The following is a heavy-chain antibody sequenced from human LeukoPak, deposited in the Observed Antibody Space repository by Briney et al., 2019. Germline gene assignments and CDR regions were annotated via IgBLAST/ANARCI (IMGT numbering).Heavy chain of an antibody. CDR1: GFTFSSYV. CDR2: ISSSGSSS. V-gene: IGHV3-48*02. CDR3: ARETYSSGQQYDY. Sequence: GGSLRLSCAASGFTFSSYVMHWVRQAPGKGLEWVSYISSSGSSSYYTDSVRGRFTISRDNAKNSLFLQMNSLRDEDTAVYYCARETYSSGQQYDYWGQGTLVTVSS. J-gene: IGHJ4*02. D-gene: IGHD6-19*01.